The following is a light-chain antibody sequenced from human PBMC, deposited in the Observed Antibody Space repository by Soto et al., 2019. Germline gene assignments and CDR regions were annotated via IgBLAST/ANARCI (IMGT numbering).Light chain of an antibody. J-gene: IGKJ1*01. CDR1: QSLLYINGYNY. Sequence: DIVMTQSPVYLSVTPGEPASISCISSQSLLYINGYNYLDWYLQKPGQSPQLLICMASDRASGVPDRFSGSGSGTNFTLKISRVQADDVGIYYCMQALQTPPAFGQGTKVEI. CDR2: MAS. CDR3: MQALQTPPA. V-gene: IGKV2-28*01.